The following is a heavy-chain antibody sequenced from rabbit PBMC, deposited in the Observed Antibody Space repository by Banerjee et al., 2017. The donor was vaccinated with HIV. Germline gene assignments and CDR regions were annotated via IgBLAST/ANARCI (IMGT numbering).Heavy chain of an antibody. V-gene: IGHV1S45*01. J-gene: IGHJ4*01. CDR3: ARDLTGVTGWNFNL. CDR2: IDTGSSSSS. D-gene: IGHD7-1*01. Sequence: QEQLEESGGDLVKPEGSLTLTCTASGFTISTTYWICWVRQAPGKGLEWIACIDTGSSSSSYYASWAKGRFTISKASWTTVTLQMTSLTAADTASYFCARDLTGVTGWNFNLWGPGTLVTVS. CDR1: GFTISTTYW.